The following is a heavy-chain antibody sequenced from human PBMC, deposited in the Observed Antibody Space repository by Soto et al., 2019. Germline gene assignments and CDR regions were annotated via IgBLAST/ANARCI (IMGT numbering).Heavy chain of an antibody. CDR3: AAAPYYYDSSGYYSWFDL. Sequence: RASVKVSCKASGFTFTSSAVQWVRQARGQRLEWIGWIVVGSGNTNYAQKFQERVTITRDMSTSTAYMELSSLRSEDTAVYYCAAAPYYYDSSGYYSWFDLWGQGTLVTVSS. V-gene: IGHV1-58*01. CDR2: IVVGSGNT. D-gene: IGHD3-22*01. CDR1: GFTFTSSA. J-gene: IGHJ5*02.